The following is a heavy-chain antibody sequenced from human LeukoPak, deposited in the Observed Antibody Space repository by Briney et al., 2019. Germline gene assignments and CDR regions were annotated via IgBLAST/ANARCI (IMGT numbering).Heavy chain of an antibody. J-gene: IGHJ3*02. V-gene: IGHV3-23*01. CDR1: GFTFSAYA. Sequence: GGSLRLSCAASGFTFSAYAMNWVRQAPGKGLEYVSTISGDFGDSKYADSVKGRFTISRDNSKNTLYLQMNSLRAEDTALYHCASGRRSGAFDIWGQGTMVTVSS. D-gene: IGHD6-25*01. CDR2: ISGDFGDS. CDR3: ASGRRSGAFDI.